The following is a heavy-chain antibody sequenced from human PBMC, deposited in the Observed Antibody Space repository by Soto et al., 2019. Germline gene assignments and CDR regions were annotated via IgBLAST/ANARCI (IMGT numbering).Heavy chain of an antibody. Sequence: SETLSLTCTVSGGSISSGGYYWSWIRQHPGKGLEWIGYIYYSGSTYYNPSLKSRVTISVDTSKNQFSLKLSSVTAADTAVYYCAREDPYGGNSGYWGQGTLVTVSS. CDR1: GGSISSGGYY. CDR2: IYYSGST. J-gene: IGHJ4*02. CDR3: AREDPYGGNSGY. V-gene: IGHV4-31*03. D-gene: IGHD4-17*01.